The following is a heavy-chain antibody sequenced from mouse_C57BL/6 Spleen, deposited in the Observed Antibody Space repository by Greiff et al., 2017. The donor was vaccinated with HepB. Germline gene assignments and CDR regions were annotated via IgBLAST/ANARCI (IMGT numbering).Heavy chain of an antibody. CDR3: ASGATVVDWYFDV. Sequence: EVNLQESGPGLVKPSQSLSLTCSVTGYSITSGYYWNWIRQFPGNQLEWMGYISYDGSNNYNPSLKNRISITRDTSKNQFFLKLNSVTTEDTATYYCASGATVVDWYFDVWGTGTTVTVSS. CDR2: ISYDGSN. J-gene: IGHJ1*03. CDR1: GYSITSGYY. D-gene: IGHD1-1*01. V-gene: IGHV3-6*01.